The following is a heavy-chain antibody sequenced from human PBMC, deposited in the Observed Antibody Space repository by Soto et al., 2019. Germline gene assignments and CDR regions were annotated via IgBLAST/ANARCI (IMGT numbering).Heavy chain of an antibody. CDR3: ARGYCSSTSCRKNWFDP. Sequence: ASVKVSCKASGYTFTGYYMHWLRQAPGQGLEWMGWINPNSGGTNYAQKFQGRVTMTRDTSISTAYMELSRLRSDDTAVYYCARGYCSSTSCRKNWFDPWGQGTLVTVSS. V-gene: IGHV1-2*02. J-gene: IGHJ5*02. D-gene: IGHD2-2*01. CDR2: INPNSGGT. CDR1: GYTFTGYY.